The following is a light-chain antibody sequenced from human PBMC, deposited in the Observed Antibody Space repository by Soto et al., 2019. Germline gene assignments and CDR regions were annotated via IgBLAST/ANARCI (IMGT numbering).Light chain of an antibody. CDR3: ISYTDRQSYL. Sequence: QSVLTQPASVSGSPGQSITISCSGTSSDIGSYDHVAWYQQFPGKSPKLIIYAVSDRPSGVSDRFSGSKSGISASLTISGLQTEDEADNYCISYTDRQSYLFGTGTKVTVL. V-gene: IGLV2-14*03. CDR2: AVS. J-gene: IGLJ1*01. CDR1: SSDIGSYDH.